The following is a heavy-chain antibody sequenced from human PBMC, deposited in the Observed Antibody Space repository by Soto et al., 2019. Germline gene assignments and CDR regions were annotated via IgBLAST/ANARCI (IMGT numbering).Heavy chain of an antibody. CDR2: ISGSGGST. CDR3: AKVIGPLGVFVDY. J-gene: IGHJ4*02. Sequence: EVQLLESGGGLVQPGGSLRLSCAASGFTFSSYAMSWVRQAPGKGLEWVSAISGSGGSTYYADSVKGRFTISRDNSKNTLYLQMSSLRPEDTAVYYCAKVIGPLGVFVDYWGQGTLVTVSS. CDR1: GFTFSSYA. D-gene: IGHD3-10*01. V-gene: IGHV3-23*01.